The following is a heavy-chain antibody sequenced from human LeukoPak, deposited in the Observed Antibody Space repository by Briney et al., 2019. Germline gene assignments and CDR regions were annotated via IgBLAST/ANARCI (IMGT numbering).Heavy chain of an antibody. J-gene: IGHJ4*02. CDR2: IYYSGST. CDR1: GGSISSSSYY. CDR3: AREHRSYYYDSSCYYNF. Sequence: PSETVSLTCTVSGGSISSSSYYWRWIRQPPGKGLEWIGSIYYSGSTYYNPSLKSRVTISVDTSKNQFSLKLSSVTAADTAMYYCAREHRSYYYDSSCYYNFWGQGTLVTVSS. V-gene: IGHV4-39*02. D-gene: IGHD3-22*01.